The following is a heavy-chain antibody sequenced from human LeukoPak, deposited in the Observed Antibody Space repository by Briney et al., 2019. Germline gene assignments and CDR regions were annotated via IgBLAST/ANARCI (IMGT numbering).Heavy chain of an antibody. CDR2: IYYSGNT. V-gene: IGHV4-59*08. CDR1: GGSLSSYY. J-gene: IGHJ4*02. Sequence: SETLSLTCTVSGGSLSSYYWSWIRQPPGKGLEWIGYIYYSGNTDYNPSLKSRVTISVDTSKNQFSLKLSSLTAADTAVYFCARHLYAGNSVDFDYWGQGTLVTVSS. CDR3: ARHLYAGNSVDFDY. D-gene: IGHD4-23*01.